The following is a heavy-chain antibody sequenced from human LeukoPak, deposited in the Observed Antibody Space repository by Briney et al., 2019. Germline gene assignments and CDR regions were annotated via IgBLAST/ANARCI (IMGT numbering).Heavy chain of an antibody. CDR3: ARFPYSLLADGIDY. CDR2: IYYSGST. CDR1: AGSISSGGYY. V-gene: IGHV4-31*03. J-gene: IGHJ4*02. D-gene: IGHD5-18*01. Sequence: SETLSLTCTVSAGSISSGGYYWSWIRQHPGKGLEWIGYIYYSGSTYYNPSLKSRVTISVDTSKNQFSLKLSSVTAADTAVYYCARFPYSLLADGIDYWGQGTLVTVSS.